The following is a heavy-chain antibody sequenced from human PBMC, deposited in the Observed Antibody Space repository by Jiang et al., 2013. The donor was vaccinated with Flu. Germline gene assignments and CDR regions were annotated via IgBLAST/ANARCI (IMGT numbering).Heavy chain of an antibody. CDR3: ARDRYYDFWSGYHPPGFMDV. D-gene: IGHD3-3*01. V-gene: IGHV3-33*01. CDR2: IWYDGSNK. Sequence: AVIWYDGSNKYYADSVKGRFTISRDNSKNTLYLQMNSLRAEDTAVYYCARDRYYDFWSGYHPPGFMDVWGQGTTVTVSS. J-gene: IGHJ6*02.